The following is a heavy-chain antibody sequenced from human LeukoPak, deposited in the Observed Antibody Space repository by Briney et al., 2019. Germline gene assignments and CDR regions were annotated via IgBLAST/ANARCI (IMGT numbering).Heavy chain of an antibody. V-gene: IGHV4-59*08. Sequence: PSETLSLTCTVSGGSIEIYYWSWIRQPPGTGLEWLGYISYSRSTNYNPSLKSRVTISVDTSRNQFSLNLKSVTAADTAVYYCARLAGTHGWFDPWGQGTVVTVSS. J-gene: IGHJ5*02. D-gene: IGHD6-19*01. CDR1: GGSIEIYY. CDR2: ISYSRST. CDR3: ARLAGTHGWFDP.